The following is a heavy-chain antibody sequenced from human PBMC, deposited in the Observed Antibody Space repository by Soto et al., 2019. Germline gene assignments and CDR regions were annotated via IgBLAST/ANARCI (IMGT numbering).Heavy chain of an antibody. CDR1: GGSISSSSYY. CDR3: ARLQYNFDY. V-gene: IGHV4-39*01. D-gene: IGHD1-1*01. CDR2: IYYSGNT. J-gene: IGHJ4*02. Sequence: ASETLSLTCTVSGGSISSSSYYWGWIRQPPGKGLEWIGSIYYSGNTYYNPSLKSRVTISVDTSKNQFSLKLSSVTAADTAVYYCARLQYNFDYWCQGTRVTVSS.